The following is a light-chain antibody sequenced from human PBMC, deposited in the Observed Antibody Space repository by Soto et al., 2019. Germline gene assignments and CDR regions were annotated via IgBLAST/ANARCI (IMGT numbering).Light chain of an antibody. V-gene: IGKV1-16*02. Sequence: DIQMTQSPSSLSASVGDRVTITCRASQDISNYLAWFQQKPGRPPKSLIYAASSLQSGVPSKFSGSGSGTDFTLTISSLQPEDFATYFCQQYNTDPFTFGPGTKVDIK. CDR1: QDISNY. J-gene: IGKJ3*01. CDR3: QQYNTDPFT. CDR2: AAS.